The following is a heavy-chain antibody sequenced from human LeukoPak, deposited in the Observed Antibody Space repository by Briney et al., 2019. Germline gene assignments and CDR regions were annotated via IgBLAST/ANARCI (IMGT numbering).Heavy chain of an antibody. Sequence: ASVKVSCKVSGYTLTELSMHWVRQAPGKGLEWMGGFDPEDGGTIYAQKFQGRVTMTEDTSTDTAYMELSSLRSEDTAVYYCARGYYDSSGYYPQLVWGKGTTVTVSS. V-gene: IGHV1-24*01. CDR2: FDPEDGGT. CDR1: GYTLTELS. D-gene: IGHD3-22*01. CDR3: ARGYYDSSGYYPQLV. J-gene: IGHJ6*04.